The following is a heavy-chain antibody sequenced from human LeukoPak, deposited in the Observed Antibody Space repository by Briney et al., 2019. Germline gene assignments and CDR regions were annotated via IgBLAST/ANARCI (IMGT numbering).Heavy chain of an antibody. CDR2: IRGKAYDGTT. J-gene: IGHJ4*02. D-gene: IGHD6-13*01. Sequence: QPGGSLRLSCTGSGLTFGDYAMSWVRQAPGKGLEWVGFIRGKAYDGTTEYAASVKGRFTISRDDSKSTAYLQMNTLKTEDTAVYYCTRTYSSSSPYFDYWGQGTLVTVSS. V-gene: IGHV3-49*04. CDR1: GLTFGDYA. CDR3: TRTYSSSSPYFDY.